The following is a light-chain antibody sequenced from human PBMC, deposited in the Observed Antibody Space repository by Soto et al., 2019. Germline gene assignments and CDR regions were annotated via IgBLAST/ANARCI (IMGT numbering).Light chain of an antibody. Sequence: DIQLTQSPSFLSASVGDRVTITCRASQGISSYLAWYQQKPGKAPKLLIYAASTLQSGGPSRFSGSGSGTEFTLTISSLQPEDFATYYCQQLNIYPLFGPGTKVDIK. V-gene: IGKV1-9*01. CDR1: QGISSY. J-gene: IGKJ3*01. CDR3: QQLNIYPL. CDR2: AAS.